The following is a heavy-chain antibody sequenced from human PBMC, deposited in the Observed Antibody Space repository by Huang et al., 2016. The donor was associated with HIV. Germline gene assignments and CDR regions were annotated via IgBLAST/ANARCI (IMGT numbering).Heavy chain of an antibody. Sequence: QVQLVESGGGVGQPGRSLRISCAASGFTFSSYGMHWVRQGPGKGLELVAVISYDGKTKYYADSVNGRFSIYRDNSKTTFYLQLNSLRVEDTAVYYCAKGGSAAAVLDFWGQGTLVTVSS. CDR3: AKGGSAAAVLDF. V-gene: IGHV3-30*18. CDR1: GFTFSSYG. D-gene: IGHD6-13*01. CDR2: ISYDGKTK. J-gene: IGHJ4*02.